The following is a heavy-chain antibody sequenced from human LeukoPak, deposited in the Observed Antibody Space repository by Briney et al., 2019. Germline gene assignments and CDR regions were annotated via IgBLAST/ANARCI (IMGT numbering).Heavy chain of an antibody. D-gene: IGHD7-27*01. CDR2: IHYSGKA. Sequence: NASETLSLTCTVSGGSISGYYWTWTRQPPGKGLEWIGQIHYSGKADYNPSLRSRITISVDTSKNQMFLKLSSLTAADTAVYYCARSGVDYDMGVWGQGTTVTVSS. CDR1: GGSISGYY. V-gene: IGHV4-59*01. CDR3: ARSGVDYDMGV. J-gene: IGHJ6*02.